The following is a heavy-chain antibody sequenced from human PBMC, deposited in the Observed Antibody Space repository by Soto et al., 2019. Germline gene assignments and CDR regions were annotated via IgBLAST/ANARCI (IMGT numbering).Heavy chain of an antibody. D-gene: IGHD3-16*02. CDR1: GGSISSGGYY. CDR2: IYYSGST. CDR3: ARAPYDYIWGSYRYHFDY. Sequence: PSETLSLTCTVPGGSISSGGYYWSWIRQHPGKGLEWIGYIYYSGSTYYNPSLKSRVTISVDTSKNQFSLKLSSVTAADTAVYYCARAPYDYIWGSYRYHFDYWGQGTLVTVSS. V-gene: IGHV4-31*03. J-gene: IGHJ4*02.